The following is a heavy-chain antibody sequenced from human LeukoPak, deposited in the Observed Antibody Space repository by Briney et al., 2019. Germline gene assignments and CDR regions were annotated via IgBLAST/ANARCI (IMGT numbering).Heavy chain of an antibody. D-gene: IGHD6-6*01. Sequence: GGSLRLSCAVSGFTFSGFWMSWSRQAPGKGLEWVASINSDGSEGYYADVVKGRFTISRDNAKNPLYLQINSLRAEDTAVYYCARSSYSSSSSVWGQGTMVTVSS. J-gene: IGHJ3*01. CDR3: ARSSYSSSSSV. V-gene: IGHV3-7*03. CDR1: GFTFSGFW. CDR2: INSDGSEG.